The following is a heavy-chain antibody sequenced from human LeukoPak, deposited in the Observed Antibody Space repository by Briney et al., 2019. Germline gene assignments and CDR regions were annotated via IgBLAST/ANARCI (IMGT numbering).Heavy chain of an antibody. CDR2: IYPGDSDT. J-gene: IGHJ4*02. D-gene: IGHD2-21*02. CDR3: ARSPTCGGDCYSSILFDY. CDR1: GYSFTSYW. Sequence: GESLKISCRGSGYSFTSYWIGWVRQRPGKGLEWMGIIYPGDSDTRYSPSFEGQVTISAAKSISTAYLHWSSLKASDTAMYYRARSPTCGGDCYSSILFDYWGQGPLVTVSS. V-gene: IGHV5-51*01.